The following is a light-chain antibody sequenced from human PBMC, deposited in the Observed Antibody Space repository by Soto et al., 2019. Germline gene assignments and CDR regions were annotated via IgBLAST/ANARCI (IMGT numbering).Light chain of an antibody. CDR1: SSDVGAYNY. Sequence: QSALTQPASVSGSPGQSIALSCTGTSSDVGAYNYVSWYQQHPGKAPKLMIYEVSNRPSGVSDRISGSKSGNTASLTISGLQGEDESDYYCSSFTRDSTWVFGGGTKLTVL. CDR2: EVS. CDR3: SSFTRDSTWV. V-gene: IGLV2-14*01. J-gene: IGLJ3*02.